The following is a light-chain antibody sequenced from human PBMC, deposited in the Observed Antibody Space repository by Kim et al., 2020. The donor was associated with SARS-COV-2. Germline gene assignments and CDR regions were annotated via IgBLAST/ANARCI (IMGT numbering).Light chain of an antibody. V-gene: IGLV7-43*01. J-gene: IGLJ3*02. Sequence: PGGTVTLTCASRTGAVTSGAFPNWFQQKPGQSPRALIYNTDKKRPWTPARFSGSLFGGKAALTLSGVRPEDEAEYYCVLYSGGGWVFGGGTQLTVL. CDR1: TGAVTSGAF. CDR3: VLYSGGGWV. CDR2: NTD.